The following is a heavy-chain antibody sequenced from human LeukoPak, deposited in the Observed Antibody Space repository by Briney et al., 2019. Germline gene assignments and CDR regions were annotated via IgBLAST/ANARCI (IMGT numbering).Heavy chain of an antibody. CDR3: ARDAFGVDKSPF. D-gene: IGHD3-3*01. CDR1: GFTLSTCG. Sequence: GGSLRLSCAASGFTLSTCGMHWVRQAPGKGLVWVSRINSDGSSTSYADSVKGRFTISRDNAKNTLYLQMNSLRAEDTAVYYCARDAFGVDKSPFWGQGTLVTVSS. V-gene: IGHV3-74*01. CDR2: INSDGSST. J-gene: IGHJ4*02.